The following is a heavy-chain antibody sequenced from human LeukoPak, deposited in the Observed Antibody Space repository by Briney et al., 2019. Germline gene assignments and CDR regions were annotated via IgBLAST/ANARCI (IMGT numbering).Heavy chain of an antibody. V-gene: IGHV4-59*01. D-gene: IGHD6-13*01. Sequence: PSETLPLTCSVSGGSISTYYWSWIRQPPGKGLEWIGYNYNRGTTNYNPSLKSRVTISVDRSKNQFSLSLTSVTAADTAVYYCARERASAGPHFEHWGRGILVTVSS. CDR1: GGSISTYY. J-gene: IGHJ4*02. CDR3: ARERASAGPHFEH. CDR2: NYNRGTT.